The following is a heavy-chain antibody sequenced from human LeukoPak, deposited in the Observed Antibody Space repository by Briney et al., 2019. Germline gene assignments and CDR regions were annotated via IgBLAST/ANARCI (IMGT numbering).Heavy chain of an antibody. D-gene: IGHD4-23*01. J-gene: IGHJ4*02. CDR1: GFTFSNYW. Sequence: GGSLRLSCAASGFTFSNYWMNWVRQAPGKGLVWVSRIASDGSSTTYADSVKGRFSISRDNAKNTLYLQMISLRVEDTAVYYCARGRPHGNDYWGQGTLVTVSS. CDR2: IASDGSST. V-gene: IGHV3-74*01. CDR3: ARGRPHGNDY.